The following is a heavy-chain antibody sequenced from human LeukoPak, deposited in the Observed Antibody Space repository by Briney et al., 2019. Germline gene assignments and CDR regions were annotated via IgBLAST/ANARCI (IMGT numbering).Heavy chain of an antibody. V-gene: IGHV4-34*01. CDR2: IYSSGSA. J-gene: IGHJ4*01. CDR3: ARDRSSYAKGHYDY. Sequence: SETLSLTCAVYGGSFSGHYWSWIRQPPGKGLEWIGSIYSSGSASYNPSLKSRVSIVLDTSKNQFSLKVTSVTAADTAVYYCARDRSSYAKGHYDYWGQGTLVTVSS. D-gene: IGHD6-6*01. CDR1: GGSFSGHY.